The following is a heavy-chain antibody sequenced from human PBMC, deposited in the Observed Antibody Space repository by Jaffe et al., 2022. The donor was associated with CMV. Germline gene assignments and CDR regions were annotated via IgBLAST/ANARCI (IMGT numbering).Heavy chain of an antibody. V-gene: IGHV4-34*01. CDR2: INQSGST. CDR1: GGSFSGYY. Sequence: QVQLQQWGAGLLKPSETLSLNCAVYGGSFSGYYWSWIRRSPGKGLEWIGEINQSGSTNYNPSLKSRVTISMDTSKNQFSLKLSSVTAADTAVYYCARGRRPVRGNFDYWGQGTLVTVSS. D-gene: IGHD3-10*01. CDR3: ARGRRPVRGNFDY. J-gene: IGHJ4*02.